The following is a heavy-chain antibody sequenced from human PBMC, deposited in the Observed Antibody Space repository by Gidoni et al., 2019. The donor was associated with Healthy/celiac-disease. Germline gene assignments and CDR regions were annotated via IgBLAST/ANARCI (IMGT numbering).Heavy chain of an antibody. CDR1: GFTFSSYG. CDR2: IWYDGSNK. CDR3: ARDSSGWIPYWYFDL. J-gene: IGHJ2*01. V-gene: IGHV3-33*01. Sequence: QVQLVESGGGVVQPGRSLRLSCAASGFTFSSYGMHWVRQAPGKGLEWVAVIWYDGSNKYYADSVKGRFTISRDNSKNTLYLQMNSLRAEDTAVYYCARDSSGWIPYWYFDLWGRGTLVTVSS. D-gene: IGHD6-19*01.